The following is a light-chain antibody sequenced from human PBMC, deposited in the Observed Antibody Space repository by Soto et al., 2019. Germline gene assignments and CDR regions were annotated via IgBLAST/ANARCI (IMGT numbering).Light chain of an antibody. V-gene: IGKV3-15*01. CDR1: QSVSTN. Sequence: DIVLTQSPATLSVSPGERATLSCRASQSVSTNLAWYQHKLGLPPRLLIYGASTRVTGIPARFSGSGSETDFTLTISYLKSEDFGLYSCQQYDNRRPPVTFGGGTKVEIK. J-gene: IGKJ4*01. CDR2: GAS. CDR3: QQYDNRRPPVT.